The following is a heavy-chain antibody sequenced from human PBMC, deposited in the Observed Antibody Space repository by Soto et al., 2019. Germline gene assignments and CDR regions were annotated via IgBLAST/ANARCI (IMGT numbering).Heavy chain of an antibody. Sequence: PGESLKSSCKGSGYSFTSYWIGWVRQMPVKGLEWMGIIYPGDSDTRYSPSFQGQVTISADKSISTAYLQWSSLKASDTAMYYCARHAFPSSYYYYGMDVWGQGTTVTVSS. CDR1: GYSFTSYW. CDR2: IYPGDSDT. J-gene: IGHJ6*02. CDR3: ARHAFPSSYYYYGMDV. D-gene: IGHD6-13*01. V-gene: IGHV5-51*01.